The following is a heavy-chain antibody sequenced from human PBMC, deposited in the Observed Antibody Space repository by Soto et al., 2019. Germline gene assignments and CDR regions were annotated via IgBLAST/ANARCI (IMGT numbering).Heavy chain of an antibody. D-gene: IGHD4-17*01. V-gene: IGHV4-31*03. J-gene: IGHJ6*02. CDR3: ARVNLHYVTCMDV. CDR1: GGPITNY. CDR2: IYDSGST. Sequence: SETLSLTCTVSGGPITNYWSWIRQHPGKGLEWIGYIYDSGSTYYNPSLKSRVTMSLDTSKNQLSLKLTSVTAADTAAYYCARVNLHYVTCMDVWGQGTTVTVSS.